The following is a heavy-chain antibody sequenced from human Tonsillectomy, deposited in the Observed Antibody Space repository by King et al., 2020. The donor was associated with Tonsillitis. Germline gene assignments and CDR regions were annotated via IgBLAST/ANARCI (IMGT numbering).Heavy chain of an antibody. D-gene: IGHD5-18*01. V-gene: IGHV3-33*08. CDR2: IWYDGSNK. Sequence: QLVQSGGGVVQPGRSLRLSCAGSGFTFNRFGIHWVRQAPGRGLEWVALIWYDGSNKYYADSVKGRFTISRDNSKNTVYLQLNSVRAEDTAVYFCARDRAVVLDYWGQGTLVTVSS. CDR3: ARDRAVVLDY. J-gene: IGHJ4*02. CDR1: GFTFNRFG.